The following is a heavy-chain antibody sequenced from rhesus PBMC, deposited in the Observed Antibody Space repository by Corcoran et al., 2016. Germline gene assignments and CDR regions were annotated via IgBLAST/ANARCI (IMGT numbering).Heavy chain of an antibody. V-gene: IGHV4-73*01. D-gene: IGHD1-26*01. CDR3: ARENNWNYGDV. CDR1: GGSISGYYY. J-gene: IGHJ5-1*01. Sequence: QVQLQQWGEGLVKPSETLSLTCAVYGGSISGYYYWRWIRPLPGKGLVWIGYIYGNIASHNYNPSLNNRVTISKDTSKCQFSLKLSSVTAADTAVYYCARENNWNYGDVWGPGVLVTVSS. CDR2: IYGNIASH.